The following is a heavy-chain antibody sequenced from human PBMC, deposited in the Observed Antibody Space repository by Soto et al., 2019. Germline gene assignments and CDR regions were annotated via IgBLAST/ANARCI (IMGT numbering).Heavy chain of an antibody. D-gene: IGHD6-13*01. J-gene: IGHJ6*02. CDR1: GFTFSDYY. V-gene: IGHV3-11*01. CDR2: ISSSGTNV. Sequence: QVQLVESGGGLVKPGGSLRLSCAASGFTFSDYYMSWTRQAPGKGLEWISYISSSGTNVYYADSVKGRFTISRDDAKNSLYVQMESLRAEDTAVYFCARGPAHSGSWNYYGMDVWGQGTTVTVSS. CDR3: ARGPAHSGSWNYYGMDV.